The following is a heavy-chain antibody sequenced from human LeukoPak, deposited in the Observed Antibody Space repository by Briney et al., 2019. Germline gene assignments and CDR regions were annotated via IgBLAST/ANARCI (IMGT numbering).Heavy chain of an antibody. CDR2: INPNSGGT. CDR1: GYTFTGYY. D-gene: IGHD3-10*01. Sequence: GASVKVSCKASGYTFTGYYMHWVQQAPGQELEWMGWINPNSGGTNYAQKFQGRVTMTRDTSISTAYMELSRLRSDDTAVYYCARDRAAPMVRGAPYWFDPWGQGTLVTVSS. J-gene: IGHJ5*02. V-gene: IGHV1-2*02. CDR3: ARDRAAPMVRGAPYWFDP.